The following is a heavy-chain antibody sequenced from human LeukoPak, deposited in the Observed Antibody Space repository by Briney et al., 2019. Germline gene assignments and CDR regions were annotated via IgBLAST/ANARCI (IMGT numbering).Heavy chain of an antibody. V-gene: IGHV3-30*18. D-gene: IGHD6-25*01. CDR2: ISYDGSNK. CDR1: GFTFSSYG. J-gene: IGHJ4*02. CDR3: AKDRSGGVNHYFDY. Sequence: GGSLRLSCAAPGFTFSSYGMHWVRQAPGKGLEWGAVISYDGSNKYYADSVKGRFTISRDNSKNTLYLQMNSLRAEDTAVYYCAKDRSGGVNHYFDYWGQGTLVTVSS.